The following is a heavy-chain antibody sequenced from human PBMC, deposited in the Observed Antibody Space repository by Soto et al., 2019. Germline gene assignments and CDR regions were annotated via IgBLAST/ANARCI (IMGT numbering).Heavy chain of an antibody. D-gene: IGHD5-12*01. CDR2: IIPIFGTA. CDR3: ARDTEMATIGDFDY. Sequence: GASVKVSCKASGGTFSSYAISWVRQAPGQGLEWMGGIIPIFGTANYAQKFQGRVTITADEPTSTAYMELSSLRSEDTAVYYCARDTEMATIGDFDYWGQGTLVTVSS. CDR1: GGTFSSYA. V-gene: IGHV1-69*13. J-gene: IGHJ4*02.